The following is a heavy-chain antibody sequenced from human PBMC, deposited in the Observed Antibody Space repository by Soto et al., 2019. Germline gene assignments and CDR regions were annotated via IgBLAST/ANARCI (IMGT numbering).Heavy chain of an antibody. D-gene: IGHD3-16*01. Sequence: QVQLVESGGGVVQPGRSLRLSCVASGYTFTSYGLHWVRQAPGKGLEWVAVIWYDGSKKYYLYSVRGRFTVSKDDSKNPLYLQMNTLRAEDTAVYYCARDGGIGIDYWGQGTLVTVSS. CDR1: GYTFTSYG. CDR3: ARDGGIGIDY. CDR2: IWYDGSKK. J-gene: IGHJ4*02. V-gene: IGHV3-33*01.